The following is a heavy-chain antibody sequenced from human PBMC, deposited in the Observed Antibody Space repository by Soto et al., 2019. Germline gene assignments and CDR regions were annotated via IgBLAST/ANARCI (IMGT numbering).Heavy chain of an antibody. CDR2: IYYSGST. J-gene: IGHJ5*02. Sequence: SETLSLTCTVSGGSISSSSYYWGWIRQPPGKGLEWIGSIYYSGSTYYNPSLKSRVTISVDTSKNQFSLKLSSVTAADTAVYYCARVARITMIVVVITPSSGSGWFDPWGQGTLVTVSS. CDR1: GGSISSSSYY. CDR3: ARVARITMIVVVITPSSGSGWFDP. V-gene: IGHV4-39*01. D-gene: IGHD3-22*01.